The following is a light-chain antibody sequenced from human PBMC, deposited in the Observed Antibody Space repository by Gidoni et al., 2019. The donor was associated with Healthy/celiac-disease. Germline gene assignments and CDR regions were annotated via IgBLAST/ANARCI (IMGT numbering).Light chain of an antibody. Sequence: EIVMTQSPATLSVSPGERATLSCRASQSVSSNLAWYQQKPGQAPRLLIYGASTRATGIPARFSGSGSGTEFTLTISSLQSEDFAVYYCQQFLTFXGXTKVXIK. CDR2: GAS. V-gene: IGKV3-15*01. J-gene: IGKJ4*01. CDR3: QQFLT. CDR1: QSVSSN.